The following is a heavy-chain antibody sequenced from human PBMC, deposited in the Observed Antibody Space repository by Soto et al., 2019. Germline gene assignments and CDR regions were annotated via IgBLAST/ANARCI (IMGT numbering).Heavy chain of an antibody. V-gene: IGHV1-69*02. J-gene: IGHJ3*01. Sequence: QVQLVQSGAEVNKPGSSVKVSCKASEGTFSSYTISWVRQAPGQGLEWMGRIFPILGIANYAQKFQRRVTITEDKSTSTGYTERCSVRSDDKAMYYCATPLAGTRHSRSDAFDFWGKGTMVTVCS. D-gene: IGHD6-19*01. CDR3: ATPLAGTRHSRSDAFDF. CDR2: IFPILGIA. CDR1: EGTFSSYT.